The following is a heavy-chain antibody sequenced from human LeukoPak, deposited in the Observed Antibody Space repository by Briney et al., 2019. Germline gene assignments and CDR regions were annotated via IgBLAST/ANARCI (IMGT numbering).Heavy chain of an antibody. D-gene: IGHD6-19*01. V-gene: IGHV3-23*01. Sequence: AGGSMRLSCAASGFTFNNYAMTWVRQAPGKGLEWVSTIIGSGGNTDYADSVKGRFTISRDNSKDTLFLQMDSLRAEDTAVYYCARAAVADEKDYWGQGTLVTVSS. J-gene: IGHJ4*02. CDR1: GFTFNNYA. CDR2: IIGSGGNT. CDR3: ARAAVADEKDY.